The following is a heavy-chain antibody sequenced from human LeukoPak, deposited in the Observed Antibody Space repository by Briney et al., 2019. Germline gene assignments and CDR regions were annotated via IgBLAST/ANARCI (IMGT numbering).Heavy chain of an antibody. CDR3: ARDFYGYNPFDY. D-gene: IGHD5-24*01. J-gene: IGHJ4*02. V-gene: IGHV3-66*01. Sequence: GGSLRLSCAASGFTFSTYSMNWVRQAPGKGLEWVSVIYSGGSTKYADSVRGRFTISRDSSKNALYLQMNSLRAEDTAVYYCARDFYGYNPFDYWGQGTLVTVSS. CDR2: IYSGGST. CDR1: GFTFSTYS.